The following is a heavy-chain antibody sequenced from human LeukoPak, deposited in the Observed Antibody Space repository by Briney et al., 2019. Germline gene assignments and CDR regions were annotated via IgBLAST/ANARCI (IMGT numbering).Heavy chain of an antibody. Sequence: PSETLSLTCTVSGGSISIYYWSWIRQPPGKGLEWIAYISDIGSINYNPSLKSRVTISLDTSKNQFSLKLSSVTAADTAVYYCAGHRPRNTVDFWGQGTLVTVSS. CDR2: ISDIGSI. CDR3: AGHRPRNTVDF. J-gene: IGHJ4*02. CDR1: GGSISIYY. V-gene: IGHV4-59*08. D-gene: IGHD2/OR15-2a*01.